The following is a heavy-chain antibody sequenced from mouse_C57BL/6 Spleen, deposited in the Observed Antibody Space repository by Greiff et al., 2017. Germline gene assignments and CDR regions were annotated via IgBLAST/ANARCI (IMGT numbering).Heavy chain of an antibody. Sequence: DVQLQESGPGLVKPSQSLSLTCSVTGYSITSGYYWNWIRQFPGNKLEWMGYISYDGSNNYNPSLKNRISITRDTSKNQFFLKLNSVTTEDTATYYCASSRDFDVWGTGTTVTVSS. J-gene: IGHJ1*03. CDR2: ISYDGSN. CDR1: GYSITSGYY. CDR3: ASSRDFDV. V-gene: IGHV3-6*01.